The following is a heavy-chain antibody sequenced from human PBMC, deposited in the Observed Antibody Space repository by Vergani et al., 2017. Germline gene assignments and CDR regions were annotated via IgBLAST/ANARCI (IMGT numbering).Heavy chain of an antibody. CDR1: GGSISSGSYY. D-gene: IGHD2-2*01. CDR3: ARQIGYCSSTSCYYFDY. Sequence: QVQLQESGPGLVKPSQTLSLTCTVSGGSISSGSYYWSWIRPPAGKGLEWIGRIYTSGSTNYNPSLKSRVTMSVDTSKNQFSLKLSAVTAADTAVYYCARQIGYCSSTSCYYFDYWGQGTLVNVSS. V-gene: IGHV4-61*02. CDR2: IYTSGST. J-gene: IGHJ4*02.